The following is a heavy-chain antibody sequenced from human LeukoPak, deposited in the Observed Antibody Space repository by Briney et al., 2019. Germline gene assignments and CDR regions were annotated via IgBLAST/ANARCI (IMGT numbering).Heavy chain of an antibody. CDR2: IKGDGSEK. Sequence: PGGSLRLSCAASGFTFSTYWMAWVRQAPGKGLEWVANIKGDGSEKYHRDSVTGRFTISRDNAKNSLYLQMNSLRAEDTAIYYCASYRVSHGMDVWGQGTTVTVSS. D-gene: IGHD1-26*01. CDR1: GFTFSTYW. CDR3: ASYRVSHGMDV. V-gene: IGHV3-7*01. J-gene: IGHJ6*02.